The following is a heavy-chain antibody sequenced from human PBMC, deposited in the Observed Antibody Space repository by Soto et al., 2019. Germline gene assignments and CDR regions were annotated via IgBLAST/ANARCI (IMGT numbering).Heavy chain of an antibody. D-gene: IGHD2-15*01. J-gene: IGHJ6*02. CDR3: AKSIQDIVVVVALCYGMDV. CDR2: ISYDGSNK. Sequence: PGGSLRLSCAASRFTFSSYGMHWVRQAPGKGLEWVAVISYDGSNKYYADSVKGRFTISRDNSKNTLYLQMNSLRAEDTAVYYCAKSIQDIVVVVALCYGMDVWGQGTKVTVSS. V-gene: IGHV3-30*18. CDR1: RFTFSSYG.